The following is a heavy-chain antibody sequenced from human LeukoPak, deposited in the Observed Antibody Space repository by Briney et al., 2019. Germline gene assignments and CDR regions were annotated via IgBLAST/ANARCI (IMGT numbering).Heavy chain of an antibody. D-gene: IGHD2-15*01. V-gene: IGHV4-59*01. J-gene: IGHJ4*02. CDR2: IYYSGST. Sequence: SETLSLTCTVSGGYMSSNYWGWIRQPPGKGLEWIGYIYYSGSTNYNPSLKSRVTISVDTSKNQFSLKLSSVTAADTAVYYCAREAVDKLDYWGQGTLVTVSS. CDR1: GGYMSSNY. CDR3: AREAVDKLDY.